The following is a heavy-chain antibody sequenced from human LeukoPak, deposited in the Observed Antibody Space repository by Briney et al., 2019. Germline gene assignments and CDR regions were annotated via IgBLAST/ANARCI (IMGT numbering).Heavy chain of an antibody. D-gene: IGHD3-3*01. CDR2: ISAYNGNT. CDR1: GYAFTNYG. J-gene: IGHJ4*02. V-gene: IGHV1-18*01. CDR3: ARVRWSGYYPYYFDY. Sequence: ASVKVSCKASGYAFTNYGISWVRQAPGQGLEWMGWISAYNGNTNYAQKLQGRVTMTTDTSTSTAYMELRSLRSDDTAVYYCARVRWSGYYPYYFDYWGQGTLVTVSS.